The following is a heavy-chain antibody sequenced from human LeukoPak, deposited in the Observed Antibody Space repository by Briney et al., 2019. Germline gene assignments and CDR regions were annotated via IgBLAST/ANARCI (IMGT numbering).Heavy chain of an antibody. Sequence: SVKVSCKASGGTFSSYAISWVRQAPGQGLEWMGRIIPIFGTANYAQKFQARVTITTDESTSTAYMELSSLRSEDTAVYYCARAGSYGIDAFDIWGQGTMVTVSS. CDR2: IIPIFGTA. CDR3: ARAGSYGIDAFDI. D-gene: IGHD1-26*01. V-gene: IGHV1-69*05. J-gene: IGHJ3*02. CDR1: GGTFSSYA.